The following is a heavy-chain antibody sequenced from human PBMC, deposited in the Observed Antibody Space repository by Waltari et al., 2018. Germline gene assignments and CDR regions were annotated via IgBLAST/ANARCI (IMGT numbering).Heavy chain of an antibody. V-gene: IGHV3-7*01. D-gene: IGHD3-22*01. CDR2: IMTDGREE. Sequence: EVQLVESGGGLVQPGGSLSLSWAASGFTLSNYWMSWVSQAPGKGPEWVANIMTDGREEYYVDSVRGRFTSSRDNAKNSLYLQMNSLRPEDTAVYYCVRDQWFAFDIWGQGTMVTVSS. CDR1: GFTLSNYW. CDR3: VRDQWFAFDI. J-gene: IGHJ3*02.